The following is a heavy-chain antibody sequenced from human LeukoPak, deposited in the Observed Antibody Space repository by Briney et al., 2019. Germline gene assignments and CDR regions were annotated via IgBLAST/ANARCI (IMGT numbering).Heavy chain of an antibody. D-gene: IGHD6-6*01. CDR3: ARDRVAARNWFDP. CDR1: GYTFSGYY. J-gene: IGHJ5*02. Sequence: ASVKVSCKASGYTFSGYYMHWVRQAPGQGLEWMGWINPNSGGTNYAQKFQGRVTMTRDMSTSTVYMELSSLRSEDTAVYYCARDRVAARNWFDPWGQGTLVTVSS. CDR2: INPNSGGT. V-gene: IGHV1-2*02.